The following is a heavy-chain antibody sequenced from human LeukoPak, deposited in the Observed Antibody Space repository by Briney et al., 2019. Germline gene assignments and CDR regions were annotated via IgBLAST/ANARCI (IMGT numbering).Heavy chain of an antibody. CDR3: ARDGQYYDFWSGYFDYSRFGY. Sequence: PGGSLRLSCAASGFAFSSYSMNWVRQAPGKGLEWVSSISSSSSYIYYADSVKGRFTISRDNAKNSLYLQMNSLRAEDTAVYYCARDGQYYDFWSGYFDYSRFGYWGQGTLVTVSS. D-gene: IGHD3-3*01. V-gene: IGHV3-21*01. CDR1: GFAFSSYS. CDR2: ISSSSSYI. J-gene: IGHJ4*02.